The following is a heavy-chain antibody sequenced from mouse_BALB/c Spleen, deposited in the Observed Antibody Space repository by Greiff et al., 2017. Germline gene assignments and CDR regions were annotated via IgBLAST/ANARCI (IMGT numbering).Heavy chain of an antibody. CDR2: IDPENGDT. Sequence: EVQLQQSGAELVRSGASVKLSCTASGFNINDYYMHWVKQRPEQGLEWIGWIDPENGDTEYAPKFKGKATMTADTSSNTAYQQLSSLTSEDTAVYYCNGRNYWGQGTTLTVSS. CDR1: GFNINDYY. CDR3: NGRNY. V-gene: IGHV14-4*02. J-gene: IGHJ2*01.